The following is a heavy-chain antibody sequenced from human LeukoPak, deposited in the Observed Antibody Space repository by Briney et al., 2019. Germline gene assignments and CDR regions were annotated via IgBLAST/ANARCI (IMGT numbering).Heavy chain of an antibody. CDR2: IKPDGSDK. J-gene: IGHJ6*03. Sequence: GGSLRLSCAAYGFTFSSYWMSWIRQAPGKGLEWVANIKPDGSDKYYVDSVKGRFTISRDNAKNSLYLQMNSLRAEDTAVYYCARDRDYDFWSGYLYYYYMDVWGKGTTVTVSS. V-gene: IGHV3-7*01. CDR1: GFTFSSYW. CDR3: ARDRDYDFWSGYLYYYYMDV. D-gene: IGHD3-3*01.